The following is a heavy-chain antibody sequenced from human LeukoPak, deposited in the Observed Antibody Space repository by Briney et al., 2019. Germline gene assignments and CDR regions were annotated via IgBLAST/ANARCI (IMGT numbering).Heavy chain of an antibody. V-gene: IGHV4-34*01. Sequence: PSETLSLTCAVYGGSFSGYYWSWIRQPPGKGLEWIGEINHSGSTNYNPSLKSRVTISVDTSKNQFSLKLSPVTAADTAVYYCARLPRGIAARYYYYYYMDVWGKGTTVTISS. CDR2: INHSGST. CDR3: ARLPRGIAARYYYYYYMDV. CDR1: GGSFSGYY. J-gene: IGHJ6*03. D-gene: IGHD6-6*01.